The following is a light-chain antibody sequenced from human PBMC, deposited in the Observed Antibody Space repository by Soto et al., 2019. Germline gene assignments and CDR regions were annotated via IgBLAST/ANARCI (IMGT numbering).Light chain of an antibody. CDR1: SSDVGAYNY. V-gene: IGLV2-14*03. Sequence: QSALTQPASVSGSPGQSITISCTGTSSDVGAYNYVSWYQQHSGKTPKLMIFDVSNRSSGVSNRFSGSKSGNTAFLTISGLQDEDEADYYCSSYTSSSIVVFGGGTKLTVL. CDR2: DVS. J-gene: IGLJ2*01. CDR3: SSYTSSSIVV.